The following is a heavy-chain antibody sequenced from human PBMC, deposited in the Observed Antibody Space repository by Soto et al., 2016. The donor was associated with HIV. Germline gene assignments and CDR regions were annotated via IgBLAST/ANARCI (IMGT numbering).Heavy chain of an antibody. CDR3: AKAALSIAAKSLFDY. CDR2: ISGGGGST. J-gene: IGHJ4*02. V-gene: IGHV3-23*01. CDR1: GFTFSNYA. Sequence: EVQLLESGGGLVQPGGSLRLSCAASGFTFSNYAMSWVRQAPGKGLEWVSTISGGGGSTYYADSVKGRFTISRDNSKSTLYLQMNSLRAEDTAVYYCAKAALSIAAKSLFDYWGQGTLVTVSS. D-gene: IGHD6-6*01.